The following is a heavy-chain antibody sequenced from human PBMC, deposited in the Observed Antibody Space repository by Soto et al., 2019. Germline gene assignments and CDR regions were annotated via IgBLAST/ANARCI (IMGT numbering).Heavy chain of an antibody. CDR1: DCSIGSYD. V-gene: IGHV4-59*01. CDR2: IDYGGST. CDR3: ARGVVGVPAGIKYYFDF. D-gene: IGHD2-2*01. J-gene: IGHJ4*02. Sequence: AETLSLTWTVSDCSIGSYDWSWFRKPQGKGREWIGYIDYGGSTNYKPSLKSRVTISVETSKNQFSLKLSSVPDADTAVYYCARGVVGVPAGIKYYFDFWGQGTLVTVSS.